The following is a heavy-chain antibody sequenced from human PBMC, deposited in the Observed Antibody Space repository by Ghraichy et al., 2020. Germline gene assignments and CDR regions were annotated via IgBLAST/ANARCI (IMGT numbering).Heavy chain of an antibody. CDR1: GFSLSTSGVG. CDR3: HFDSSSWSHDAFDI. V-gene: IGHV2-5*01. Sequence: SGPTLVKPTQTLTLTCTFSGFSLSTSGVGVGWIRQPPGKALEWLALIYWNDDKRYSPSLKSRLTITKDTSKNQVVLTMTNMDPVDTATYYCHFDSSSWSHDAFDIWGQGTMVTVSS. J-gene: IGHJ3*02. CDR2: IYWNDDK. D-gene: IGHD6-13*01.